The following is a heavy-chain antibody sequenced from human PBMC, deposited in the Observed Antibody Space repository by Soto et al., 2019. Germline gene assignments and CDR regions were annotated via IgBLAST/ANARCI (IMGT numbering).Heavy chain of an antibody. CDR2: MNPNTGNT. V-gene: IGHV1-8*01. CDR1: GYTFTSYD. Sequence: QVQLVQSGAEVKKPGASVKVSCKASGYTFTSYDINWVRQATGQGLEWMGWMNPNTGNTGYAQKFQGRVPLTSNTSISTAYLELSSLRSEDTAVYYCARWPDGYYYYGMDVWGQGTTVTVSS. CDR3: ARWPDGYYYYGMDV. J-gene: IGHJ6*02. D-gene: IGHD5-12*01.